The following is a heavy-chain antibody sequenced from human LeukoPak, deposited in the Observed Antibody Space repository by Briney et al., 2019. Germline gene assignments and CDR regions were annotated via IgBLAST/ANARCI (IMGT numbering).Heavy chain of an antibody. D-gene: IGHD6-13*01. Sequence: PSETLSLTCAVYGGSFSGYYWSWIRQPPGKGLEWIGEINHSGSTNYNPSLKSRVTISVDTSKNQFSLKLSSVTAADTAVYYCARGAVAAAGTRKRGGTDYWGQGTLVTVSS. J-gene: IGHJ4*02. V-gene: IGHV4-34*01. CDR3: ARGAVAAAGTRKRGGTDY. CDR1: GGSFSGYY. CDR2: INHSGST.